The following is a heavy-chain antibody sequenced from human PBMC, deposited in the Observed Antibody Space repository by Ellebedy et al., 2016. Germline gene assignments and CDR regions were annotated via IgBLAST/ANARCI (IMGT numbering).Heavy chain of an antibody. J-gene: IGHJ6*03. CDR3: AKNGLEEWLFSGNYYYMDV. CDR1: GFTFSSYG. CDR2: ISYDGSNK. V-gene: IGHV3-30*18. Sequence: GGSLRLXXAASGFTFSSYGMHWVRQAPGKGLEWVAVISYDGSNKYYADSVKGRFTISRDNSKNTLYLQMNSLRAEDTAVYYCAKNGLEEWLFSGNYYYMDVWGKGTTVTVSS. D-gene: IGHD3-3*01.